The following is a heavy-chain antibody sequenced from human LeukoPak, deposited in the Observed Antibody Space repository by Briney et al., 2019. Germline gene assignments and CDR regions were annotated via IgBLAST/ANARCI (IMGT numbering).Heavy chain of an antibody. CDR1: GFTFSSYW. CDR2: ITSSSTYM. V-gene: IGHV3-21*01. Sequence: GGSLRLSCAASGFTFSSYWMNWVRQAPGKGLEWVSSITSSSTYMYYADSVKGRFSISRDNARNSLHLQMNSLTADDTAVYYCARDRQQWLIRGGDHWGQGTLVTVSS. D-gene: IGHD6-19*01. CDR3: ARDRQQWLIRGGDH. J-gene: IGHJ4*02.